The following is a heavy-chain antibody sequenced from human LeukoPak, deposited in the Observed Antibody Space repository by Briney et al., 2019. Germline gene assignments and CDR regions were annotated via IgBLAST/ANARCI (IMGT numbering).Heavy chain of an antibody. CDR3: ARDCSGGSCYSSPDY. CDR1: GFTFSSNG. J-gene: IGHJ4*02. CDR2: ISATGGTI. V-gene: IGHV3-48*01. Sequence: GGSLRPSCAASGFTFSSNGMNWVRQAPGKGLEWVSYISATGGTIYYADSVKGRFTISRDNSKNTLYLQMNSLRAEDSAVYYCARDCSGGSCYSSPDYWGQGTLVTVSS. D-gene: IGHD2-15*01.